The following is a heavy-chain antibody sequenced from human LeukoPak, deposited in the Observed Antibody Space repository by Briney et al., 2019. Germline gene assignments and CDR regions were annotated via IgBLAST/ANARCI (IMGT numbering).Heavy chain of an antibody. CDR2: IYYSGST. D-gene: IGHD3-3*01. Sequence: SETLSLTCTVSGGSISSYYWSWIRQPPGKGLEWIGYIYYSGSTNYNPSLKSRVTISVDTSKNQFSLKLSSVTAADTAVYYCARVKAPLEWLLYFDYWGQGTLVTVSS. J-gene: IGHJ4*02. CDR1: GGSISSYY. V-gene: IGHV4-59*08. CDR3: ARVKAPLEWLLYFDY.